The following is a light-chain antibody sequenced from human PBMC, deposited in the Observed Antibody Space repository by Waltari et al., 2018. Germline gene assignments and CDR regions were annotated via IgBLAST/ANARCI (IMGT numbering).Light chain of an antibody. CDR3: SAWDDSLNGHVI. CDR1: WSNIGTNV. CDR2: SNS. V-gene: IGLV1-44*01. Sequence: QSLLTQPPSASGTPGQTVTISCSGSWSNIGTNVVSWYQQLSGTAPKLLIHSNSQRPEVVPDRFSCSKSGTSASLAISGLQSANEADYYCSAWDDSLNGHVIFGGGTKLTVL. J-gene: IGLJ2*01.